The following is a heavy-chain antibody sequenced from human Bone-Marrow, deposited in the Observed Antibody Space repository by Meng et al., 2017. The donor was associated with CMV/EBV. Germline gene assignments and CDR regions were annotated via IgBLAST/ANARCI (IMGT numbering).Heavy chain of an antibody. CDR2: INPNSGGT. J-gene: IGHJ5*02. Sequence: ASVKVSCKASGYTFTGYYMHWVRQAPGQGLEWMGWINPNSGGTNYAQKFQGRVTMTMDTYTTIADMELVRLTSDDTAVYYCARQNYAFDPWGQGTLVTVSS. CDR1: GYTFTGYY. V-gene: IGHV1-2*02. D-gene: IGHD1-7*01. CDR3: ARQNYAFDP.